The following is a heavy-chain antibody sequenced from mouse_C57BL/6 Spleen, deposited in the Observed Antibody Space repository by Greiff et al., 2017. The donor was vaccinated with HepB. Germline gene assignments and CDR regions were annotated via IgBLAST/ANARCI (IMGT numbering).Heavy chain of an antibody. J-gene: IGHJ1*03. CDR3: ARERDYYGSSYWYFDV. V-gene: IGHV1-55*01. D-gene: IGHD1-1*01. Sequence: QVQLKQPGAELVKPGASVKMSCKASGYTFTSYWITWVKQRPGQGLEWIGDIYPGSGSTNYNEKFKSKATLTVDTSSSTAYMQLSSLTSEDSAVYYCARERDYYGSSYWYFDVWGTGTTVTVSS. CDR1: GYTFTSYW. CDR2: IYPGSGST.